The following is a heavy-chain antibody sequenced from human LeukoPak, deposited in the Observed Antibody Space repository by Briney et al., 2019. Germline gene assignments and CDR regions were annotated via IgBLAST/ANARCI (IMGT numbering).Heavy chain of an antibody. D-gene: IGHD5-12*01. CDR3: ARDGGYSGYDYFDY. Sequence: ASVKVSCKASGYTFTSYDINWVRQATGQGLEWMGWMNPNSGNTGYAQKFQGRATMTRNTSISTAYMELSSLRSEDTAVYYCARDGGYSGYDYFDYWGQGTLVTVSS. CDR2: MNPNSGNT. CDR1: GYTFTSYD. J-gene: IGHJ4*02. V-gene: IGHV1-8*01.